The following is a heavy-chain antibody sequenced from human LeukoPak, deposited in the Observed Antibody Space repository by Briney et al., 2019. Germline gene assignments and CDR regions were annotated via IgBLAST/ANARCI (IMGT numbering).Heavy chain of an antibody. D-gene: IGHD6-19*01. CDR3: ARQGSGSSGNDAFDI. CDR2: INHSGST. V-gene: IGHV4-34*01. J-gene: IGHJ3*02. CDR1: GGSFSGYY. Sequence: SETLSLTCAVYGGSFSGYYWSWIRQPPGKGLEWIGEINHSGSTNYNPSLKSRVTISVDTSKNQFSLKLSSVTAADTAVYYCARQGSGSSGNDAFDIWGQGTMVTVSS.